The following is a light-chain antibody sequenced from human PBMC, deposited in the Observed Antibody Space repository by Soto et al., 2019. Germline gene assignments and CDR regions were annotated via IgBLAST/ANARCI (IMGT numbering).Light chain of an antibody. CDR2: KAS. V-gene: IGKV1-5*03. J-gene: IGKJ1*01. CDR3: QQYNRYSDA. Sequence: DIQLVQCPSTLSGQVADRVTITCRASQTISSWLAWYQQKPGKAPKLLIYKASTLKSGVPSRFSGSGSGTEFTLTIISLQPEDFATYYCQQYNRYSDASGEVTKVDNK. CDR1: QTISSW.